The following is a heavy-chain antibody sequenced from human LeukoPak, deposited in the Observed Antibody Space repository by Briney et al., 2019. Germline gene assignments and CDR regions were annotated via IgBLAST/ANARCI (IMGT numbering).Heavy chain of an antibody. J-gene: IGHJ4*02. CDR2: ISGSGGYT. D-gene: IGHD6-19*01. CDR3: AKGSHSSAWYYFDY. CDR1: GLTFSDYY. Sequence: GGSLRLSCAASGLTFSDYYMTWIRQAPGKGLEWVSSISGSGGYTYYADSVKGRFTISRDNSKNTLYLQMNSLRAEDTAVYYCAKGSHSSAWYYFDYWGRGTLVTVSS. V-gene: IGHV3-23*01.